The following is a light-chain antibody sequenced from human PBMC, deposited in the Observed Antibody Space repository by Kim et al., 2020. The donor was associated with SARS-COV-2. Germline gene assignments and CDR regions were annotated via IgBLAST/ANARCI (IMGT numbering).Light chain of an antibody. CDR2: GNS. CDR1: SSNIGAGYD. V-gene: IGLV1-40*01. J-gene: IGLJ2*01. Sequence: PGQRVTISGTGRSSNIGAGYDGHWYQQLPGTAPKLLIYGNSNRPSGVPDRFSGSKSGTSASLAITGLQAEDEADYYCQSYDSSHVVFGGGTQLTVL. CDR3: QSYDSSHVV.